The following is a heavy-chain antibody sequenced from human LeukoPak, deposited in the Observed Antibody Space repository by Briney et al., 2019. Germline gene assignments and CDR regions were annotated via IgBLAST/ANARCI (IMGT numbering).Heavy chain of an antibody. CDR3: ARESASDWFGGLDY. J-gene: IGHJ4*02. Sequence: SETLSLTCTVSGGSISNYYWSWIRQPPGKGLEWIGYIYYSGSTNYNPSLKSRVTISVDTSKNQFSLKLSSVTAADTAVYYCARESASDWFGGLDYWGQGTLVTVSS. V-gene: IGHV4-59*01. D-gene: IGHD3-10*01. CDR1: GGSISNYY. CDR2: IYYSGST.